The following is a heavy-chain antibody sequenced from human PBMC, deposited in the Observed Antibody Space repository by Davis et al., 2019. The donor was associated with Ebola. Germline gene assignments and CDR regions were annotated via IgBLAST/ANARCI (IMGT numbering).Heavy chain of an antibody. D-gene: IGHD6-13*01. CDR3: ARHRYSSSWYSITNRFDP. CDR1: GGSISSYY. J-gene: IGHJ5*02. CDR2: IYYSGST. V-gene: IGHV4-59*08. Sequence: SETLSLTCTVSGGSISSYYWSWIRQPPGKGLEWIGYIYYSGSTNYNPSLKSRVTISVDTSKNQFSLKLSSVTAADTAVYYCARHRYSSSWYSITNRFDPWGQGTLVTVSS.